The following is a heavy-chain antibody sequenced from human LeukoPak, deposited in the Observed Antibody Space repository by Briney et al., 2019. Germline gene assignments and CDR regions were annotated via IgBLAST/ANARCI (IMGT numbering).Heavy chain of an antibody. D-gene: IGHD3-22*01. V-gene: IGHV3-9*02. CDR2: FTWNGDTT. CDR3: VKALTYYYDSSGYYPPQYYFDY. J-gene: IGHJ4*02. Sequence: GGSLRLSCAASGFISDDYAMHWVRQAPGKGLEWVSGFTWNGDTTEYADSVKGRFTISRDNAKNSLYLQMNSLRPEDTALYYCVKALTYYYDSSGYYPPQYYFDYWGQGTLVAVSS. CDR1: GFISDDYA.